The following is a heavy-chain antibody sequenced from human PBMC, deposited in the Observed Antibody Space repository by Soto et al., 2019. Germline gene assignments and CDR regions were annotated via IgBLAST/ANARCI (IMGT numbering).Heavy chain of an antibody. CDR2: ISYDGTNK. CDR1: GFTFSSYG. J-gene: IGHJ4*02. CDR3: AKEGAAPFDY. Sequence: PGGSLRLSCIASGFTFSSYGMHWVRQAPGKGLEWVAVISYDGTNKYYADSVKGRFTISRDNSKNTLYLQMNSLRAEDTAVYYCAKEGAAPFDYWGQGTLVTVSS. V-gene: IGHV3-30*18. D-gene: IGHD1-26*01.